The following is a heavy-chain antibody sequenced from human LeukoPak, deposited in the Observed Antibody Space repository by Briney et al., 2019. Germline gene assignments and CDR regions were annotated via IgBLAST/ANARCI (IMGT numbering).Heavy chain of an antibody. CDR2: ISGDGGST. CDR1: GFIFYNYA. CDR3: ARESETSGWYDY. V-gene: IGHV3-43*02. D-gene: IGHD6-19*01. J-gene: IGHJ4*02. Sequence: GGSLRLSCAAPGFIFYNYAIHWVRQAPGKGLERVSLISGDGGSTFYADSVRGRFTISRDNTRKSLSLQMSSLRSEDTALYYCARESETSGWYDYWGQGTLVTVSS.